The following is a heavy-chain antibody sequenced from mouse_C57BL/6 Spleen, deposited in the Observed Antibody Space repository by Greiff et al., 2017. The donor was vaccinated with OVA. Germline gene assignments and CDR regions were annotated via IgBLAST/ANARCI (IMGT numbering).Heavy chain of an antibody. J-gene: IGHJ4*01. CDR3: ARVYDDPYAMDY. D-gene: IGHD2-3*01. CDR1: GYTFTSYW. Sequence: QVQLQQPGAELVKPGASVKLSCKASGYTFTSYWMHWVKQRPGQGLEWIGMIHPNSGSTNYNEKFKSKATLTVDKSSSTAYMQLSSLTSEDSAVYYCARVYDDPYAMDYWGQGTSVTVSS. CDR2: IHPNSGST. V-gene: IGHV1-64*01.